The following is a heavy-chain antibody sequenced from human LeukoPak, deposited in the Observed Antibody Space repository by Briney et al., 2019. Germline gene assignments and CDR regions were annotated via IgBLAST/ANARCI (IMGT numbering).Heavy chain of an antibody. D-gene: IGHD5-18*01. CDR1: GFTFSSYG. V-gene: IGHV3-33*06. CDR2: IWYDGSNK. Sequence: GGSLRLSCAASGFTFSSYGMHWVRQAPGKGLEWVAVIWYDGSNKYYADSVKGRFTISRDNSKNTLYLQMNSLRAEDTAGYYCAKDTGEYSYGYIDYWGQGTLVTVSS. J-gene: IGHJ4*02. CDR3: AKDTGEYSYGYIDY.